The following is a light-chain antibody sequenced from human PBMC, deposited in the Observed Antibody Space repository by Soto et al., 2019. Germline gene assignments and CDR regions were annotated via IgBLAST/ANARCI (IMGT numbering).Light chain of an antibody. V-gene: IGKV3-15*01. CDR2: DTS. CDR1: QGIGDT. Sequence: EIVMTQSPATLSMSPGEGATLSRRASQGIGDTLAWYQQKPGQTPRLLIYDTSIRATGVPARFSGSRSGAEFTLTISSLQSEDFAVYYCQHYVTWPLTFGGGTKVDIK. J-gene: IGKJ4*01. CDR3: QHYVTWPLT.